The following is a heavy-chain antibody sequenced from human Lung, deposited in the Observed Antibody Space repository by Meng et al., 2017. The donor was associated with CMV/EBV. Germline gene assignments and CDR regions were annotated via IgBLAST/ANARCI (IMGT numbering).Heavy chain of an antibody. D-gene: IGHD6-19*01. V-gene: IGHV3-7*01. CDR2: IYQDGNEK. CDR1: GFSFSTSW. Sequence: GGSLRLSCAASGFSFSTSWMSWVRRAPGKGLEWVANIYQDGNEKYYVESVRGRFTISRANAKNSLYQQMNSLRAEDTAVYFCAKEIDPAVAGNQGYFDYWGQGALVTVSS. J-gene: IGHJ4*02. CDR3: AKEIDPAVAGNQGYFDY.